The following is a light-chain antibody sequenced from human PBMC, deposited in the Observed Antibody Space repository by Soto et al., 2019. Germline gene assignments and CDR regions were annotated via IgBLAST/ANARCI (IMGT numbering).Light chain of an antibody. CDR3: QQYYSTPLT. CDR2: WAS. CDR1: QSVLHSSNNKNY. V-gene: IGKV4-1*01. Sequence: DIVMIQSPDSLAVSLGERATINCKSSQSVLHSSNNKNYLAWYQQKPGQPPKLLIYWASTRQSGVPDRFSGSGSATDFTLTISSLQAEDVAVYYCQQYYSTPLTFGGGTKVDIK. J-gene: IGKJ4*01.